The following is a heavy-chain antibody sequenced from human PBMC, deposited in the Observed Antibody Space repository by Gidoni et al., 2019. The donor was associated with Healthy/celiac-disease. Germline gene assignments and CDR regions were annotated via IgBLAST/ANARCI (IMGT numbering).Heavy chain of an antibody. V-gene: IGHV3-15*01. CDR2: IKSKTDGGTT. CDR1: GFTFRNAW. J-gene: IGHJ6*02. D-gene: IGHD3-9*01. Sequence: EVQLVESGGGLVKPGGSLRLSCAASGFTFRNAWMSWVRQALGKGLEWVGRIKSKTDGGTTDYAAPVKGRFTISRDDSKNTLYLQMNSLKTEDTAVYYCTTDPTYYDILTGYYYYYYGMDVWGQGTTVTVSS. CDR3: TTDPTYYDILTGYYYYYYGMDV.